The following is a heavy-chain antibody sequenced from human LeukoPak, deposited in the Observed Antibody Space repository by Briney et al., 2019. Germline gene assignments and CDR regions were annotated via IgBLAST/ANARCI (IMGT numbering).Heavy chain of an antibody. D-gene: IGHD3/OR15-3a*01. J-gene: IGHJ4*02. CDR3: ARQTGSGLFILP. V-gene: IGHV4-61*09. Sequence: PSQTLSLTCTVSGGSISSGNYYWSWIRQPAGKGLEWIGHIYISGSTNYNPSLMSRVTISLDTSKNQFSLKLSSVAAADTAVYYCARQTGSGLFILPGGQGTLVTVSS. CDR1: GGSISSGNYY. CDR2: IYISGST.